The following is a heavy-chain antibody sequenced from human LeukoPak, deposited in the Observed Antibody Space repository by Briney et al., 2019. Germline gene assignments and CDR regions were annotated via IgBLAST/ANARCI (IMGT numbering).Heavy chain of an antibody. Sequence: GGSLRLSCAAAGFTFSSYCMHWVRQAPGKGLEWVGFIRYDGSNKYYADSVKGRFTISRDNYKNTLDLQMNSMRAEDTAVYCCAKDPGSSTLDYWGQGALVTVSS. J-gene: IGHJ4*02. CDR3: AKDPGSSTLDY. V-gene: IGHV3-30*02. D-gene: IGHD1-26*01. CDR2: IRYDGSNK. CDR1: GFTFSSYC.